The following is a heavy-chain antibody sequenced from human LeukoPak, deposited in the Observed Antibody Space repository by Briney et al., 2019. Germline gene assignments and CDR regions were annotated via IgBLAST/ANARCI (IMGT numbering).Heavy chain of an antibody. CDR1: GFSFSSHW. V-gene: IGHV3-74*01. CDR3: AKDKGREGDY. CDR2: IKSDGATT. J-gene: IGHJ4*02. Sequence: PGGSLRLSCAASGFSFSSHWMHWVRQVPGKGLVWVSHIKSDGATTSYADSVKGRFTISRDNSKNTVNLQMNSLRLDDTAVYYCAKDKGREGDYWGQGTLVAVSS.